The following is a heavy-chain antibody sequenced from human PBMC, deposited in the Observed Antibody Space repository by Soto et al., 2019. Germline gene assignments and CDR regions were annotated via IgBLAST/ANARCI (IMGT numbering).Heavy chain of an antibody. J-gene: IGHJ4*02. V-gene: IGHV4-39*02. D-gene: IGHD1-26*01. CDR1: SGSISSTIYS. Sequence: SETLSLTCTVSSGSISSTIYSWDWIRQPPGKGLEWIGSIFYSGSTYYNPSLKSRVTVSVDTSKNHFSLSLYSVTAADTALYFCARWNSWFGGSYVDYWGQGALVTVSS. CDR3: ARWNSWFGGSYVDY. CDR2: IFYSGST.